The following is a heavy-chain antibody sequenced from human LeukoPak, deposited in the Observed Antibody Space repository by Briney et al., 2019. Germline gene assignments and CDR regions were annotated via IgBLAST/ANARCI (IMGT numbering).Heavy chain of an antibody. CDR2: IYPGDSDT. Sequence: GESLKISCKGSGYSFTSYWIGWVRQMPGKGLEWMGIIYPGDSDTRYSPSFQGQVTISADKSTSTAYLQWSSLKASDTAMYYCARGIFSSGWASDYWGQGTLVTVSS. V-gene: IGHV5-51*01. D-gene: IGHD6-19*01. CDR1: GYSFTSYW. CDR3: ARGIFSSGWASDY. J-gene: IGHJ4*02.